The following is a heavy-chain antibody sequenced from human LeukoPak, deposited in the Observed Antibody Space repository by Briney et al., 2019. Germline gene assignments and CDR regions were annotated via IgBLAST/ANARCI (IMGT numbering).Heavy chain of an antibody. CDR3: ARASSGSDY. J-gene: IGHJ4*02. CDR2: INPSGGST. CDR1: GYIFTSYY. D-gene: IGHD3-22*01. V-gene: IGHV1-46*01. Sequence: ASVKVSCKACGYIFTSYYMHWVRQAPGQGLAWMGIINPSGGSTSYAQKFQDRVTMTRDTSTSTVYMELSSLRSEDTAVYYCARASSGSDYWGQGTLVTVSS.